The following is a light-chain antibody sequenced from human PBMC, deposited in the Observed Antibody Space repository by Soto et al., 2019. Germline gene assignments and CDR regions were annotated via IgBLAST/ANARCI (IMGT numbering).Light chain of an antibody. V-gene: IGKV3-20*01. CDR1: QSVSNNY. J-gene: IGKJ4*01. CDR2: GAS. CDR3: QQFSSYPLT. Sequence: EVVLTQSPGTLSLSPGERATLSCRASQSVSNNYLAWYQQKPGQAPRLLIYGASTRATGIPARFSGSGSGTDFTLTISRLEPEDFAVYYCQQFSSYPLTFGGGTKVDI.